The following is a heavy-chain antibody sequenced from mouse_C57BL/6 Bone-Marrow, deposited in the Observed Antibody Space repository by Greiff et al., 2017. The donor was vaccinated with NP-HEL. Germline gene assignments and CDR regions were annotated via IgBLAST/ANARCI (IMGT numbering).Heavy chain of an antibody. D-gene: IGHD1-1*01. CDR1: GFTFSDAW. CDR3: TRTPYYYGSSYDYFDY. J-gene: IGHJ2*01. V-gene: IGHV6-6*01. Sequence: EVKLMESGGGLVQPGGSMKLSCAASGFTFSDAWMDWVRQSPEKGLEWVAEIRNKANNHATYYAESVKGRFTISRDDSKSSVYLQMNSLRAEDTGIYYCTRTPYYYGSSYDYFDYWGQGTTLTVSS. CDR2: IRNKANNHAT.